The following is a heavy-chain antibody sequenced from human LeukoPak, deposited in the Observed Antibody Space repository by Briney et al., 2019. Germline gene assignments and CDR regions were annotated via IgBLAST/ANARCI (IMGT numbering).Heavy chain of an antibody. CDR3: ARLGFFGVSYRYYFDY. Sequence: GGSLRLSCAASGFTVSSNYMSWVRQAPGKGLEWVSVIYSGGSTYYADSVKGRFTISRDNSKNTLYLQMNSLRAEDTAVYYCARLGFFGVSYRYYFDYWGQGTLVTVSS. CDR1: GFTVSSNY. D-gene: IGHD3-3*01. V-gene: IGHV3-53*01. CDR2: IYSGGST. J-gene: IGHJ4*02.